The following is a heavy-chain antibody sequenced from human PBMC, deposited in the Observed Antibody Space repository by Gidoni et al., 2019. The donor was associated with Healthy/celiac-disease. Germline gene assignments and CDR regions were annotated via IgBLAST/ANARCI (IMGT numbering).Heavy chain of an antibody. V-gene: IGHV3-23*01. CDR1: GFTFSSYA. D-gene: IGHD3-22*01. CDR3: AKSYYYDSSGYDN. J-gene: IGHJ4*02. CDR2: ISGSGGST. Sequence: EVQLLESGGGLVQPGGSLRLSCAASGFTFSSYAMSWVRQAPGKGLGWVSAISGSGGSTYYADSVKGRFTISRDNSKNTLYLQMNSLRAEDTAVYYCAKSYYYDSSGYDNWGQGTLVTVSS.